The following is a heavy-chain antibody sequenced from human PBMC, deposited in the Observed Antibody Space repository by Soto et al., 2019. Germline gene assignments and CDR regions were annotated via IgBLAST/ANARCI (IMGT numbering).Heavy chain of an antibody. CDR3: VRSRREWSGVVPPSDV. CDR2: ISSGGYTI. Sequence: VGSLRLSCEASGFTFSSYSFNWVRQAPGQGLEWVSFISSGGYTIYHADSLEGRFSISRDDAKNSVYLQMSGLRMDDTAVYYCVRSRREWSGVVPPSDVWGRGTLVTVSS. J-gene: IGHJ4*02. CDR1: GFTFSSYS. V-gene: IGHV3-48*01. D-gene: IGHD3-3*01.